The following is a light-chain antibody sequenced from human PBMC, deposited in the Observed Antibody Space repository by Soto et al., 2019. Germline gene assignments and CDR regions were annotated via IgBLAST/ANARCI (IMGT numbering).Light chain of an antibody. Sequence: EILMTQSPATLSLSPGERATLSCRASQSVSSNLAWYKQKPGQAPRLLIYGASTRATGIPARFSGSGSGTEFTLTISRLEPEDFAVYYCQQYGSSPWTFGQGTKVDIK. CDR3: QQYGSSPWT. V-gene: IGKV3-20*01. CDR1: QSVSSN. CDR2: GAS. J-gene: IGKJ1*01.